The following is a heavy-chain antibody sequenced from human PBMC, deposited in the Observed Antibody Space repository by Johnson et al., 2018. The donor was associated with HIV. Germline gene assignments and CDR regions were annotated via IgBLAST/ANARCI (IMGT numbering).Heavy chain of an antibody. CDR2: IKHDGSEK. V-gene: IGHV3-7*03. J-gene: IGHJ3*01. Sequence: EVQLVESGGGLVQPGGSLRLSCAASGFTFSSYWMSWVRQAPGKGLEWVANIKHDGSEKYYVDSVKGRFTISRDNAKNSLYLQMNSLRAEDTAVYYCATLTVRSRAFDLWGQGTLVTVSS. D-gene: IGHD4-17*01. CDR3: ATLTVRSRAFDL. CDR1: GFTFSSYW.